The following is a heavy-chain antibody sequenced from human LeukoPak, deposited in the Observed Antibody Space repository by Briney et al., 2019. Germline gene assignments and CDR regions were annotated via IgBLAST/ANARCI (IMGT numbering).Heavy chain of an antibody. Sequence: ASVKVSCKASGYTFTSYAMHWVRQAPGQRLEWMGWTNAGNGNTKYSQKFQGRVTITRDTSASTAYMELSSLRSEDTAVYYCARAKGFGSGWGIDYWGQGTLVTVSS. CDR2: TNAGNGNT. V-gene: IGHV1-3*01. D-gene: IGHD6-19*01. CDR1: GYTFTSYA. CDR3: ARAKGFGSGWGIDY. J-gene: IGHJ4*02.